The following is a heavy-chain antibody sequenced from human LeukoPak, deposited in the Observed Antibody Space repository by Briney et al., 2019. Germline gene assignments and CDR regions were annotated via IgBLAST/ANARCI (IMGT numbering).Heavy chain of an antibody. CDR2: IYLGGRT. CDR1: GGSISSSNW. D-gene: IGHD3-22*01. J-gene: IGHJ3*02. V-gene: IGHV4-4*02. CDR3: ASGFYNSSGFYAAFDI. Sequence: SGTLSLTCAVSGGSISSSNWWNWVRQPPGKGLEWIGEIYLGGRTTYSPSLKSRATISADKSKNQFSLRLSSVTAADTAVYYCASGFYNSSGFYAAFDIWGLGTLVTVSS.